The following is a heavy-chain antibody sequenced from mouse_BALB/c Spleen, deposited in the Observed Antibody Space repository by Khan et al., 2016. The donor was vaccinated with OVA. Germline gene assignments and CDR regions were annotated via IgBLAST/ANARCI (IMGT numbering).Heavy chain of an antibody. Sequence: EVELVESGGDLVKPGGSLKLSCAASGSTFSTYGMSWVRQTPDKRLEWVATVITGGVFSYYPDSLKGRLTIFRENAKNTPYLHMTGLKYEATAMFYCTRLAYYYDSEGFAYWGQGTLVTVSA. CDR2: VITGGVFS. V-gene: IGHV5-6*01. D-gene: IGHD1-1*01. CDR3: TRLAYYYDSEGFAY. J-gene: IGHJ3*01. CDR1: GSTFSTYG.